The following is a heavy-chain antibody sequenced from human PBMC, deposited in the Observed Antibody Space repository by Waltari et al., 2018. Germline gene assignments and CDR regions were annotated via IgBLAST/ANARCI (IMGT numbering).Heavy chain of an antibody. Sequence: QVQLVQSGAEVKKPGASVKVSCKASGYTFTGYYMHWVRQAPGQGLEWMGWINPNSGGTNYAQKFQGRVTMTRDTSISTAYMELSRLRSDDTAVYYCASDLSYSSSSEDFDYWGQGTLVTVSS. V-gene: IGHV1-2*02. CDR2: INPNSGGT. CDR1: GYTFTGYY. J-gene: IGHJ4*02. D-gene: IGHD6-6*01. CDR3: ASDLSYSSSSEDFDY.